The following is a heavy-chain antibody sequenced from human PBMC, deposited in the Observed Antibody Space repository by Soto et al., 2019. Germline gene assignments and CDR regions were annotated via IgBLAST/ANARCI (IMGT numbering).Heavy chain of an antibody. CDR2: IKSKNDGGTL. J-gene: IGHJ4*02. CDR3: STSGYGGFDY. D-gene: IGHD5-12*01. Sequence: GESLKISCAVSGFSVSSSHMNWVRLAPGKGLEWVARIKSKNDGGTLDYASPVKGRFTISRDDSKKTSYLQMNSLKTEDTAIYYCSTSGYGGFDYWGQGVLVTVSS. CDR1: GFSVSSSH. V-gene: IGHV3-15*07.